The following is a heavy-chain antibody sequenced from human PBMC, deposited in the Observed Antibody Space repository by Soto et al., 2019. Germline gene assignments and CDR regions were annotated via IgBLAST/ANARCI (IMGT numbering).Heavy chain of an antibody. Sequence: EVQLVESGGGMVMPGESLRLSCAASGFTFSDAWMTWIRQAPGKGLQCVGRIKRKIDGETTDYAAPVKGRFAISRDDSKNTLYLQMNSLKVEDTAMYYCVTDRGGGMDVWGQGTTVTVSS. CDR2: IKRKIDGETT. CDR1: GFTFSDAW. V-gene: IGHV3-15*01. J-gene: IGHJ6*01. CDR3: VTDRGGGMDV. D-gene: IGHD3-10*01.